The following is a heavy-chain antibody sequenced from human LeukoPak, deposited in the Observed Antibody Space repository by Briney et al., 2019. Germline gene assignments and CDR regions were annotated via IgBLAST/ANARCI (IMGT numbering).Heavy chain of an antibody. J-gene: IGHJ5*02. Sequence: GGSLRLSCAASGFTFNNYWMHWVRQAPGKGLVWVSRINSDGSDTNYADSVKGRFTISRDNAKNTLYLQMNSLRAEDTAVYYCARDDCSSISCYHNWFDPWGQGTLVTVSS. CDR2: INSDGSDT. CDR1: GFTFNNYW. CDR3: ARDDCSSISCYHNWFDP. D-gene: IGHD2-2*01. V-gene: IGHV3-74*01.